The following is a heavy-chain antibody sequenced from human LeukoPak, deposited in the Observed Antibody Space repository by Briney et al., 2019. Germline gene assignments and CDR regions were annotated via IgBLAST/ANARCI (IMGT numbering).Heavy chain of an antibody. CDR2: IYYSGYT. J-gene: IGHJ6*03. CDR3: ARQTQGSYYYYYMDV. CDR1: GDSISTSGYY. Sequence: PSETLSLTCTVSGDSISTSGYYWGWIRQPPGKGLEWIGSIYYSGYTYYNPSLKSRVTISVDTSKNQFSLKLSSVTAADTAVYYCARQTQGSYYYYYMDVWGKGTTVTISS. V-gene: IGHV4-39*01.